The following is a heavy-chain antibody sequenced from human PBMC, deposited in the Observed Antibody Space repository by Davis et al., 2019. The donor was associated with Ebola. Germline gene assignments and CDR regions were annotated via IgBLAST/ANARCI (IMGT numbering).Heavy chain of an antibody. J-gene: IGHJ6*02. D-gene: IGHD3-3*01. CDR2: INHSGST. CDR3: ARGIRFLEPLKYGMDV. Sequence: PSETLSLTCAVYGGSFSGYYWSWIRQPPGKGLEWIGEINHSGSTNYNPSLKSRVTISVDTSKNQFSLKLSSVTAADTAVYYCARGIRFLEPLKYGMDVWGQGTTVTVSS. CDR1: GGSFSGYY. V-gene: IGHV4-34*01.